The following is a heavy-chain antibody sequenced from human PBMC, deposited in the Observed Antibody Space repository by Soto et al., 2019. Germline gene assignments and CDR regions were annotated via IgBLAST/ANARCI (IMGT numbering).Heavy chain of an antibody. CDR3: ASGYSYRYGFDY. D-gene: IGHD5-18*01. V-gene: IGHV3-66*01. J-gene: IGHJ4*02. CDR2: IYSGGST. Sequence: EVQLVESGGGLVQPGGSLRLSCAASGFTVSSNYMSWVRQAPGKGLEWVSVIYSGGSTYYADSVKGRFSISRDNSKNTRYVQNNILSTENTAVYYCASGYSYRYGFDYWGQGTLVTVSS. CDR1: GFTVSSNY.